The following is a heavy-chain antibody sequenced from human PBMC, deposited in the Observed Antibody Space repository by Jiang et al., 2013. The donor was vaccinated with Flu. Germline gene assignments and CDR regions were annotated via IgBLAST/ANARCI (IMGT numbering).Heavy chain of an antibody. V-gene: IGHV1-2*04. CDR2: INPNSGGT. J-gene: IGHJ5*02. CDR1: GYTFTGYY. D-gene: IGHD2-2*01. CDR3: ARGAVPAAILIGYWFDP. Sequence: SGAEVKKPGASVKVSCKASGYTFTGYYMHWVRQAPGQGLEWMGWINPNSGGTNYAQKFQGWVTMTRDTSISTAYMELSRLRSDDTAVYYCARGAVPAAILIGYWFDPWGQGTLVTVSS.